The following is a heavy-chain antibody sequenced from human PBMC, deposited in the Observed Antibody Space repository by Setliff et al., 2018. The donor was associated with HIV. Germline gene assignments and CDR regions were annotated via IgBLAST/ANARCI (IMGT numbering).Heavy chain of an antibody. CDR3: SRSLGSYYDSSGYLRYFDY. V-gene: IGHV3-49*04. D-gene: IGHD3-22*01. CDR2: IRNKVYGETI. J-gene: IGHJ4*02. Sequence: PGGSLRLSCTASGFTFADYTMSWVRQAPGKGLEWVAFIRNKVYGETIEYAASVKGRATISRDDSKSIAYLQMNSLKTEDTGVYYCSRSLGSYYDSSGYLRYFDYWGQGTLVTVSS. CDR1: GFTFADYT.